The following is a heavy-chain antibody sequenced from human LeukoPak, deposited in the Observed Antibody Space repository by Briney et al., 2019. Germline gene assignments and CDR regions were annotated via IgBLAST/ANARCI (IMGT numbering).Heavy chain of an antibody. CDR2: IIPIFGTA. CDR1: GGTFSSYA. D-gene: IGHD6-13*01. V-gene: IGHV1-69*13. J-gene: IGHJ1*01. Sequence: SVNVSCKASGGTFSSYAISWVRQAPGQGLEWMGGIIPIFGTANYAQKFQGRVTITADESTSTAYMELSSLRSEDTAVYYCARWARPGPKYSSSWYPTYFQHWGQGTLVTVSS. CDR3: ARWARPGPKYSSSWYPTYFQH.